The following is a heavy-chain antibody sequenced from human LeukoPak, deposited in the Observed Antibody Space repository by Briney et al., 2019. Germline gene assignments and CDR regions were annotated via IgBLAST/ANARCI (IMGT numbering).Heavy chain of an antibody. V-gene: IGHV3-30*03. J-gene: IGHJ4*02. CDR3: ARETFEWRAGTTNVDY. Sequence: PGRSLRLSCAASGFTFDDYAMHWVRQAPGKGLEWVAVISYDGNNKYYGDSVKGRFTISRDNSKNTLYVQMNSLRAEDTAVYYCARETFEWRAGTTNVDYWGQGTLVTVSS. CDR2: ISYDGNNK. D-gene: IGHD1-7*01. CDR1: GFTFDDYA.